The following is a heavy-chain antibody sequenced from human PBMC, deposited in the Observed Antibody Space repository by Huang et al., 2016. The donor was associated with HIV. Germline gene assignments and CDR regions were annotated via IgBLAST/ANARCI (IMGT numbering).Heavy chain of an antibody. CDR1: GFIFSNYG. V-gene: IGHV3-30*03. Sequence: QVQLVESGGGVVQPGRSLRLSCAASGFIFSNYGMHWVRQAPGKEVGWWALISYDGSKKYYTDSVKGRFSISRDNSKNTLYLQMNSLRAEDTAVYYCALKGDSSGWEYFRHWGQGTLVTVSS. CDR3: ALKGDSSGWEYFRH. J-gene: IGHJ1*01. D-gene: IGHD6-19*01. CDR2: ISYDGSKK.